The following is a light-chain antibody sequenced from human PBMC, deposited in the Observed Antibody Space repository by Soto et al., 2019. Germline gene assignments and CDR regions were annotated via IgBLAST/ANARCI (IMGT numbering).Light chain of an antibody. CDR2: AAS. V-gene: IGKV1-39*01. Sequence: DIQMTQSPSSLSASVGDRVTITCRASHIISTYLIWYQQKPGKAPKLLIYAASSLQSGVPSRFSGSGSGTEFTLTISSLQPDDFATYYCQQYNTYPWTFGQGTKVDIK. CDR3: QQYNTYPWT. CDR1: HIISTY. J-gene: IGKJ1*01.